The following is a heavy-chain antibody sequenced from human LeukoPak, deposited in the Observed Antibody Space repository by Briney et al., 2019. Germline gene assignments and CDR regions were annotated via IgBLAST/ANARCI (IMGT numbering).Heavy chain of an antibody. CDR2: INPNSGGT. CDR1: GYTFTGYY. CDR3: ARDFPLSSSSWSHPLDY. D-gene: IGHD6-13*01. Sequence: ASVKVSCKASGYTFTGYYMHWVRQAPGQGLEWMGWINPNSGGTNYAQKFQGRVTMTRDTSISTAYMELSRLRSDDTAVYYCARDFPLSSSSWSHPLDYWGQGTLVTVSS. V-gene: IGHV1-2*02. J-gene: IGHJ4*02.